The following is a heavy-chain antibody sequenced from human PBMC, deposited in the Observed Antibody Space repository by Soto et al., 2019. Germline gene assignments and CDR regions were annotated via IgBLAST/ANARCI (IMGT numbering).Heavy chain of an antibody. CDR1: GFTFSSYE. Sequence: GGSLRLSCAASGFTFSSYEMNWVRQAPGKGLEWVSYISSSGSTIYYADSVKGRFTISRDNAKNSLYLQMNSLRAEDTAVYYCARDHKGGYYYYGMGVWGQGTTVTVSS. CDR2: ISSSGSTI. V-gene: IGHV3-48*03. J-gene: IGHJ6*02. CDR3: ARDHKGGYYYYGMGV.